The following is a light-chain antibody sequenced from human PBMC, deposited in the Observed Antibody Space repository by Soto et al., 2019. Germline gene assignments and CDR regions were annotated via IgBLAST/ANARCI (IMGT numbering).Light chain of an antibody. CDR2: GAS. Sequence: EIVLTQSPGTLSLSPGERATLSCRASQSFSSYLAWYQQKPGQAPRLLIYGASSRATGIPDRFSGSESGTDFTLTISGLEPEDFAVYYCQQYGNSPPYTFGQGTRLEIK. V-gene: IGKV3-20*01. J-gene: IGKJ2*01. CDR1: QSFSSY. CDR3: QQYGNSPPYT.